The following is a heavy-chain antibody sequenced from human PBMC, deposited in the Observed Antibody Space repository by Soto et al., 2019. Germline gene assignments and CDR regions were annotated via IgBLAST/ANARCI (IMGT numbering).Heavy chain of an antibody. CDR2: IYPGDSDT. V-gene: IGHV5-51*01. CDR1: GYSFTSYW. J-gene: IGHJ6*03. Sequence: PGESLKISCKGSGYSFTSYWIGWVRQMPGKGLEWMGIIYPGDSDTRYSPSFQGQVTISADKSISTAYLQWSSLKASDTAMYYCARQGARDYDILTGYYTDYYYYMDVWGKGTTVTVSS. D-gene: IGHD3-9*01. CDR3: ARQGARDYDILTGYYTDYYYYMDV.